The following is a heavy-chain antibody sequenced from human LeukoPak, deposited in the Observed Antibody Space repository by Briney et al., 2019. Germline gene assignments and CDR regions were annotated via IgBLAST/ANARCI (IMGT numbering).Heavy chain of an antibody. CDR2: IYHSGST. CDR3: ARGGGNYYDSSGYYPHDY. V-gene: IGHV4-38-2*02. Sequence: SETLSLTCTVSGYSISNGYYWGWIRQPPGKGLEWIGSIYHSGSTNYNPSLKSRVTISVDTSKNQFSLKLSSVTAADTAVYYCARGGGNYYDSSGYYPHDYWGQGTLVTVSS. J-gene: IGHJ4*02. CDR1: GYSISNGYY. D-gene: IGHD3-22*01.